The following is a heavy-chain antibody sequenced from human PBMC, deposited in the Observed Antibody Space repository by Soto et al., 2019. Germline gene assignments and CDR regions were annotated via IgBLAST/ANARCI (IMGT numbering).Heavy chain of an antibody. J-gene: IGHJ6*02. CDR1: GGSFSGHY. CDR3: GRGGGGGPHYYGMDV. CDR2: IYHCGSM. V-gene: IGHV4-34*01. D-gene: IGHD2-15*01. Sequence: QVQLQQWGAGLLKPSETLSLTCAVYGGSFSGHYWSWIRQPPGKGLEWIGEIYHCGSMNPNPSPKSRVSIAADAPKDQFPPRRDAGTAPDTAWYYCGRGGGGGPHYYGMDVWGQGTTVTVSS.